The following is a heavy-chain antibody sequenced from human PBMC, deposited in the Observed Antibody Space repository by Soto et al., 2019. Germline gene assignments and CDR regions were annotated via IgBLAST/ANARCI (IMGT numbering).Heavy chain of an antibody. Sequence: SETLSLTCTVSGGSISSGGYYWSWIRQHPGKGLEWIGYIYYSGSTYYNPSLKSRVTISVDTSKNQFSLKLSSVTAADTAVYYCARTSITNRYGMDVWGQGTTVTVSS. J-gene: IGHJ6*02. CDR1: GGSISSGGYY. D-gene: IGHD3-3*01. V-gene: IGHV4-31*03. CDR3: ARTSITNRYGMDV. CDR2: IYYSGST.